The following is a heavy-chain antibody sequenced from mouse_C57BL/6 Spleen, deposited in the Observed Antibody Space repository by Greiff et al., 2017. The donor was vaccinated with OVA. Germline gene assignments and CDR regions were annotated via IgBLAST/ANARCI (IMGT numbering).Heavy chain of an antibody. CDR1: GFTFSSYA. J-gene: IGHJ2*01. CDR3: ARYSNYCFDY. D-gene: IGHD2-5*01. Sequence: DVKLVESGGGLVKPGGSLKLSCAASGFTFSSYAMSWVRQTPEKRLEWVATISDGGSYTYYPDNVKGRFTISRDNAKNNLYLQMSHLKSEDTAMYYCARYSNYCFDYWGQGTTLTVSS. CDR2: ISDGGSYT. V-gene: IGHV5-4*03.